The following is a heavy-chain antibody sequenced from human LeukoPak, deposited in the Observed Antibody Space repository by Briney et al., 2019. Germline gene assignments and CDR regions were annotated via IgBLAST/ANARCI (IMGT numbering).Heavy chain of an antibody. J-gene: IGHJ4*02. D-gene: IGHD2-15*01. CDR3: ATRAPYCSGGSGGDCFDY. CDR2: INPNSGGT. CDR1: GRTVTDYK. Sequence: GAPRRDCHMASGRTVTDYKTQWAPQPPRKRLEWMGWINPNSGGTNYVQKLQGRVTMTRDTSISTAYMELSRLRSDDTAVYYCATRAPYCSGGSGGDCFDYWGQGTLVTVSS. V-gene: IGHV1-2*02.